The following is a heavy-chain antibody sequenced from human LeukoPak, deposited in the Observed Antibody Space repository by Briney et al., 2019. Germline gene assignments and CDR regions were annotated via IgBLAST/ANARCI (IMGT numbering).Heavy chain of an antibody. V-gene: IGHV3-64*01. Sequence: GGSLRLSCAASGFTFSSYAMHWVRQAPGKGPEYVSAISSNGGSTYYANSVKGRFTISRDNSKNTLYLQMGSLRAEDMAVYYCARVTKAVRYCSSTSCYPTYYYYMDVWGKGTTVTVSS. CDR1: GFTFSSYA. J-gene: IGHJ6*03. CDR2: ISSNGGST. CDR3: ARVTKAVRYCSSTSCYPTYYYYMDV. D-gene: IGHD2-2*01.